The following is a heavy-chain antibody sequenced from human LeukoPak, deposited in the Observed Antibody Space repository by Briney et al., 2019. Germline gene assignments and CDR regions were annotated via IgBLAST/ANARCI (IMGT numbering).Heavy chain of an antibody. J-gene: IGHJ4*02. V-gene: IGHV1-69*04. Sequence: SVKVSCKASGGIFSSYAISWVRQAPGQGLEWMGRIIPILGIANYAQKFQGRVTITADKSTSTAYMELSSLRSEDTAVYYCASARLRFLEWLFFDYWGQGTLVTVSS. D-gene: IGHD3-3*01. CDR3: ASARLRFLEWLFFDY. CDR1: GGIFSSYA. CDR2: IIPILGIA.